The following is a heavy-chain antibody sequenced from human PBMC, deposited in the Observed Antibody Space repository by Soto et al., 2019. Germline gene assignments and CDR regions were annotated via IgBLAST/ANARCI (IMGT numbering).Heavy chain of an antibody. J-gene: IGHJ5*02. CDR1: GFTFSSYA. CDR2: ISGSGGST. Sequence: EVQLLESGGGLVQPGGSLRLSCAASGFTFSSYAMSWVRQAPGKGLEWVSAISGSGGSTYYADSVKGRFTISRDNSKNTLYLQMNSLRAEDTAVYYCAKDGTGVVIIPIWFDPWCQGTLVTVSS. D-gene: IGHD3-3*01. CDR3: AKDGTGVVIIPIWFDP. V-gene: IGHV3-23*01.